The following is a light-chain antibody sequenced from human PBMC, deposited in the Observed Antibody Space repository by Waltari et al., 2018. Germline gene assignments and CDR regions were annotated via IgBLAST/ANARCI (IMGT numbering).Light chain of an antibody. Sequence: QSALTQPASVSGSPGQSITIPCTGSSSDIGRYNYVSWYQQHPGTAPNLIISEVTNRPSGVSYRFSGSKSGNTASLTISGLQAEDEADYYCSSYTNINTLMVFGGGTHLTVL. CDR1: SSDIGRYNY. CDR3: SSYTNINTLMV. V-gene: IGLV2-14*01. J-gene: IGLJ3*02. CDR2: EVT.